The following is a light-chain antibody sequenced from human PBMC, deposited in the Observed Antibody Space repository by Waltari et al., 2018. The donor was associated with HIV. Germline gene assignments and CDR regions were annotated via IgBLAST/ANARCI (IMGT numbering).Light chain of an antibody. CDR3: QAWDESRDHVV. Sequence: SYVLTQPPSVSVAPGQTARITCGGNNIGRKTVHWYQQRPGQAPVLVVSDDSDRPSEIPERFSGSNSGNTATLAISRVEAGDEADYYCQAWDESRDHVVFGGGTKLTVL. CDR1: NIGRKT. V-gene: IGLV3-21*02. J-gene: IGLJ2*01. CDR2: DDS.